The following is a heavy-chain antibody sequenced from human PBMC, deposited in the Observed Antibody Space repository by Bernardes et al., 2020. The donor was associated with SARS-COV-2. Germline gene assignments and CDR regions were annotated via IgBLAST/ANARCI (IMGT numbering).Heavy chain of an antibody. V-gene: IGHV3-74*01. CDR2: NNSDGRPT. J-gene: IGHJ4*02. Sequence: GSLRLPCAASGFTFRSFWMHWVTQSPGKGLVLVSRNNSDGRPTTYADSVKGRFTISRDNGKNTLFLQMNSLRAEDTALYYCVRGPSDGHGRFEYWGQGALVIVSS. CDR1: GFTFRSFW. CDR3: VRGPSDGHGRFEY.